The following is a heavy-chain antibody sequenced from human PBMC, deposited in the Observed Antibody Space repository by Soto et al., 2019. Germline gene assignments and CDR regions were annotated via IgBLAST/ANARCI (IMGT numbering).Heavy chain of an antibody. Sequence: SETPSRTYTVPGGPISSGDYYRSWIRQPPGKGLEWIGYIYYSGSTYYNPSLKSRVTISVDTSKNQFSLRLSSVTAADTAVYYCSRVEYSSGSLGFDYWGQGTLVTVYS. J-gene: IGHJ4*02. CDR2: IYYSGST. V-gene: IGHV4-30-4*01. CDR3: SRVEYSSGSLGFDY. CDR1: GGPISSGDYY. D-gene: IGHD3-22*01.